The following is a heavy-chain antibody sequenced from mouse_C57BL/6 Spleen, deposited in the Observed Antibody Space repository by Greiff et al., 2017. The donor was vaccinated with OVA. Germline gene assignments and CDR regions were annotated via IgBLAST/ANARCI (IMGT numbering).Heavy chain of an antibody. CDR3: ARPYSNYGYVDV. J-gene: IGHJ1*03. Sequence: QVQLQQPGAELVMPGASVKLSCKASGYTFTSYWMHWVKQRPGQGLEWIGEIDPSDSYTNYNQKFKGKSTLTVDKSSSTAYMQLSSLTSEDSAVYYCARPYSNYGYVDVWGTGTTVTVSS. V-gene: IGHV1-69*01. D-gene: IGHD2-5*01. CDR2: IDPSDSYT. CDR1: GYTFTSYW.